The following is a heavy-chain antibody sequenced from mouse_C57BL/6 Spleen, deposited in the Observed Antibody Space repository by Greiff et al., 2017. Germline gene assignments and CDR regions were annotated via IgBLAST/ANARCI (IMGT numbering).Heavy chain of an antibody. CDR3: ARGRELGPWFAY. D-gene: IGHD4-1*01. V-gene: IGHV2-2*01. CDR1: GFSLTSYG. J-gene: IGHJ3*01. CDR2: IWSGGST. Sequence: QVQLKQSGPGLVQPSQSLSITCTVSGFSLTSYGVHWVRQSPGKGLEWLGVIWSGGSTDYNAAFISRLSISKDNSKSQVFFKMNSLQADDTAIYYCARGRELGPWFAYWGQGTLVTVSA.